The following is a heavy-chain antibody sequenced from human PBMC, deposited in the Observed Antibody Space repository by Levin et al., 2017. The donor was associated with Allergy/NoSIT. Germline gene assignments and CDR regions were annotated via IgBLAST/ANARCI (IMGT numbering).Heavy chain of an antibody. CDR1: NKSISDSNW. Sequence: SETLSLTCAVSNKSISDSNWWSWVRQPPGKGLAWIGEVYHRGNTNYSPSLRSRFTISVDTSNNLISLNLRSVTAADTAVYYCARSRRVTVFRAVVQDHFYMDAWGIGTTVIVSS. CDR2: VYHRGNT. CDR3: ARSRRVTVFRAVVQDHFYMDA. V-gene: IGHV4-4*02. J-gene: IGHJ6*03. D-gene: IGHD2-21*02.